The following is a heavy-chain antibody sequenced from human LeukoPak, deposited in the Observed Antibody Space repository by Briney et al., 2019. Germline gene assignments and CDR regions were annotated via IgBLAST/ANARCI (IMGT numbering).Heavy chain of an antibody. J-gene: IGHJ4*02. CDR1: VDSVSINSAA. CDR2: TYQRAKWYT. CDR3: ARSPAPYSSGWYFDY. Sequence: QTPSLTCALSVDSVSINSAAWNWIRQSPSRGLEWLGRTYQRAKWYTDYAVSVKSRITINPDISKNQFSLQLNSVTPEDTAVYYCARSPAPYSSGWYFDYWGQGTLVTVSS. V-gene: IGHV6-1*01. D-gene: IGHD6-19*01.